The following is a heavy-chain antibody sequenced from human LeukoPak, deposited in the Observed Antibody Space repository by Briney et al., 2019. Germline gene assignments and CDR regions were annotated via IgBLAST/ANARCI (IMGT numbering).Heavy chain of an antibody. CDR2: IYYSGST. J-gene: IGHJ5*02. CDR3: ARDQGVVVNWFDP. D-gene: IGHD3-22*01. V-gene: IGHV4-39*07. CDR1: GGSISSSNYY. Sequence: PSETLSLTCTVSGGSISSSNYYWGWIRQPPGKGLEWIGSIYYSGSTYYNPSLKSRVTISVDTSKNQFSLKLSSVTAADTAVYYCARDQGVVVNWFDPWGQGTLVTVSS.